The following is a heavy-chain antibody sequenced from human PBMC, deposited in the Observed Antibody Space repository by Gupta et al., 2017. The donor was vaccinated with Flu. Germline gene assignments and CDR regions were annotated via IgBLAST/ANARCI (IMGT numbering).Heavy chain of an antibody. V-gene: IGHV3-30*18. Sequence: QERVVESGGGVVQPGRSLRLSCAASGFSFSNYGMHWGRQAPGKGLEWVAVISHDGSNYYHADSVKGRFTISRDNSKNTLYLQMSSLRIEDTAVYYCAKDWRWNYNNFGMNVWGQGTTVTVSS. J-gene: IGHJ6*02. CDR2: ISHDGSNY. D-gene: IGHD3-10*01. CDR1: GFSFSNYG. CDR3: AKDWRWNYNNFGMNV.